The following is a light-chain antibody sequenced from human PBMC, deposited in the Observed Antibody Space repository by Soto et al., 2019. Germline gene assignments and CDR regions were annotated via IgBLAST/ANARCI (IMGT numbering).Light chain of an antibody. V-gene: IGLV2-14*01. Sequence: QSVLTQPASVSGSPAQSITISCTGSSSDIGDYNFVSWYQQHPGKAPKLMIYGVSLRPSGVPDRFSGSKSGNTASLTISGLQAEDEADYYCSSYTSTSPPFLFGTGTKLTVL. J-gene: IGLJ1*01. CDR3: SSYTSTSPPFL. CDR1: SSDIGDYNF. CDR2: GVS.